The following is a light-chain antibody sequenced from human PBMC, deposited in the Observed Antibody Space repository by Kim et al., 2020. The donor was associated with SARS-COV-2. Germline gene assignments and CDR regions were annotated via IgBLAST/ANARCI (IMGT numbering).Light chain of an antibody. V-gene: IGLV3-21*04. Sequence: APGETARITCGGDDIGDKSVHWYQQKPGQAPVLVIYYDGDRPQGIPERFSDSNSGNTATLTISRVEAGDEADYYCQVWDRSSNHFVFGTGTKVTVL. CDR1: DIGDKS. J-gene: IGLJ1*01. CDR3: QVWDRSSNHFV. CDR2: YDG.